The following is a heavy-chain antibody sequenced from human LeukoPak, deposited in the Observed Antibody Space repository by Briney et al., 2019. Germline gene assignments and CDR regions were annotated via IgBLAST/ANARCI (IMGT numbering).Heavy chain of an antibody. V-gene: IGHV1-18*01. CDR2: ISAYNGNT. CDR1: GYTFTSYG. D-gene: IGHD3-3*01. CDR3: ARDIPSYYDFWSGYYFDY. Sequence: ASVKVSCKASGYTFTSYGISWVRQAPGQGLEWMGWISAYNGNTNYAQKLQGRVTMTTDTSTSTAYMELRSLRSDDTAVYYCARDIPSYYDFWSGYYFDYWGQGTLVTVSS. J-gene: IGHJ4*02.